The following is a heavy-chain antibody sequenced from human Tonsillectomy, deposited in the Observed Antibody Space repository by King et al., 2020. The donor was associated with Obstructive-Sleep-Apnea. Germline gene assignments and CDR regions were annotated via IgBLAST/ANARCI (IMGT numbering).Heavy chain of an antibody. Sequence: QLVQSGGGVVQPGRSLRLSCAASGFTFSSYGMHWVRPALGKGLVRVAVIWYDGSNKYYADSVKGRFTSSRDNSKNTLYLQMNSLRAEETAVYYSAREMSEIGELTSFDYWGQGTLVTVSS. CDR3: AREMSEIGELTSFDY. CDR1: GFTFSSYG. V-gene: IGHV3-33*01. CDR2: IWYDGSNK. J-gene: IGHJ4*02. D-gene: IGHD1-26*01.